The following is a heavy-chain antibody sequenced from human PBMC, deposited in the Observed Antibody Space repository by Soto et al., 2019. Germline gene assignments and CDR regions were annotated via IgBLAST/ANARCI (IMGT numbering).Heavy chain of an antibody. D-gene: IGHD4-4*01. J-gene: IGHJ3*02. Sequence: QVQLQESGPGLVKPSETLSLTCTVSGVSISTYYWTWIRQPPGKGLEWIGQVFYSGNTNYNPSLKSRLTISVDASRNQFSLRLSSVTAADTAMYYCASRDYNDAFDIWGQGTLVTVSS. CDR3: ASRDYNDAFDI. CDR1: GVSISTYY. V-gene: IGHV4-59*01. CDR2: VFYSGNT.